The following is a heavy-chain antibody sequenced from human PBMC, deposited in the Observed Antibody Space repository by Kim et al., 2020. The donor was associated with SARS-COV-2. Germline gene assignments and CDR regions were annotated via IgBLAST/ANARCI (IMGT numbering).Heavy chain of an antibody. J-gene: IGHJ4*02. Sequence: STYYNPSRKSRVTISVDTSKNQFSLKLSSVTAAGTAVYYCAGDGSGSYPLWGQGTLVTVSS. CDR3: AGDGSGSYPL. V-gene: IGHV4-30-2*04. D-gene: IGHD1-26*01. CDR2: ST.